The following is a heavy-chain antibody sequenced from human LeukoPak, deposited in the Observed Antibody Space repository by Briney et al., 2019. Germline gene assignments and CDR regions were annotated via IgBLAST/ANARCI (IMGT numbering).Heavy chain of an antibody. CDR2: ISSSSIDI. CDR1: GFIFSSYS. V-gene: IGHV3-21*01. J-gene: IGHJ4*02. D-gene: IGHD4-23*01. Sequence: SGGSLRLSCAASGFIFSSYSMNWVRQAPGKGLEWVSSISSSSIDIHYADSVKGRFTISRDNAKNSLYLQMSSLRAEDTAVYYCAKVPHYGGNSPYFDSWGQGTLVTVSS. CDR3: AKVPHYGGNSPYFDS.